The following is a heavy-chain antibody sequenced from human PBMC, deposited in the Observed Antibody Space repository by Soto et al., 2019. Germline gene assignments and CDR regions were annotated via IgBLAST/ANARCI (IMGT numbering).Heavy chain of an antibody. Sequence: GESLKISCKGSGYSFTSYWISWVRQMPGKGLEWMGRIDPSDSYTNYSPSFQGHVTISADKSISTAYLQWSSLKASDTAMYYCARRATRVLWFGELLSDYGMDVWGQGTTVTVSS. J-gene: IGHJ6*02. CDR3: ARRATRVLWFGELLSDYGMDV. CDR2: IDPSDSYT. CDR1: GYSFTSYW. D-gene: IGHD3-10*01. V-gene: IGHV5-10-1*01.